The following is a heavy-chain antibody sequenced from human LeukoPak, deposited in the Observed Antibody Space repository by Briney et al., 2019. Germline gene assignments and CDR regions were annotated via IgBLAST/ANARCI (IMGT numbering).Heavy chain of an antibody. J-gene: IGHJ4*02. Sequence: GASVKVSCKASGYTFTGYYMHWVRQAPGQGLEWMGWINPNSGGTNYAQKFQGRVTMTRDTSISTAYMELSRLRSDDTAVYYCARLISDYDFWSGYFALDYWGQGTLVTVSS. CDR2: INPNSGGT. CDR1: GYTFTGYY. CDR3: ARLISDYDFWSGYFALDY. V-gene: IGHV1-2*02. D-gene: IGHD3-3*01.